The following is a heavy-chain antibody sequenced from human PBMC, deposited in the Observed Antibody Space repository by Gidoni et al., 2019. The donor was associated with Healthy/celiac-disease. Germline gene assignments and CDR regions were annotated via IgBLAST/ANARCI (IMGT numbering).Heavy chain of an antibody. Sequence: EVQLVESGGGLVQPGGSLRLSCAASGFTVSSYYMSWVRQAPGEGLEWVSVINSGGSTYDADYVKGRLTISRDNSKNTMYLQMNSLRAEDTAVYYCARDRHWGYCSGGSCYYGMDVWGQGTTVTVSS. CDR2: INSGGST. V-gene: IGHV3-66*01. CDR1: GFTVSSYY. CDR3: ARDRHWGYCSGGSCYYGMDV. D-gene: IGHD2-15*01. J-gene: IGHJ6*02.